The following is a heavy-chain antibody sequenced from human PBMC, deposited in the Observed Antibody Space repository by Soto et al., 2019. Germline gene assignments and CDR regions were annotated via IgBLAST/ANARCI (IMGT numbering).Heavy chain of an antibody. J-gene: IGHJ6*02. CDR3: AKGYYDGSGSYGMDV. CDR1: GFTFSSYG. Sequence: GPLRLSCAASGFTFSSYGMHWVRQAPGKGLEWVAAISYDGSNKYQADSVKGRFTISRDNSKNTLYLQMNSLRAEDTAVYYCAKGYYDGSGSYGMDVWGQGTTVTVS. CDR2: ISYDGSNK. D-gene: IGHD3-22*01. V-gene: IGHV3-30*18.